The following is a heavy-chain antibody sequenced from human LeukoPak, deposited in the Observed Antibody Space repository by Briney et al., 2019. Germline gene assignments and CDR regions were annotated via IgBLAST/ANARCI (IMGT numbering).Heavy chain of an antibody. V-gene: IGHV1-18*01. J-gene: IGHJ4*02. Sequence: ASVKVSCKASGYTFTSYGISWVRRAPGQGLEWMGWISAYNGNTKYAQKLQGRVTMTTDTSTSTAYMELRSLRSDDTAVYYCARDQWNWNDGSLGYWGQGTLVTVSS. CDR2: ISAYNGNT. CDR3: ARDQWNWNDGSLGY. D-gene: IGHD1-1*01. CDR1: GYTFTSYG.